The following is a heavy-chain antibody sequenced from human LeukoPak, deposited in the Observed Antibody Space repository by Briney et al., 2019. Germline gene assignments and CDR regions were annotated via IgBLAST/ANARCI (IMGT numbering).Heavy chain of an antibody. CDR2: IYYSGST. J-gene: IGHJ4*02. CDR3: ARERGLGGWYWGIDY. Sequence: SETLSLTCTVSGGSISSYYWSWIRQPLGKGLVWIGYIYYSGSTNYNPSLKSRVTISVDTSKNQFSLKLSSVTAADTAVYYCARERGLGGWYWGIDYWGQGTLVTVSS. CDR1: GGSISSYY. V-gene: IGHV4-59*01. D-gene: IGHD6-19*01.